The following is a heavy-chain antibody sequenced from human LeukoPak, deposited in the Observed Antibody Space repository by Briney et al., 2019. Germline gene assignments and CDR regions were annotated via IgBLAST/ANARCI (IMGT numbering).Heavy chain of an antibody. CDR2: IDWDGDK. J-gene: IGHJ4*02. V-gene: IGHV2-70*10. Sequence: SGPALVKPTQTLTLTCTFSGFSLSTSGMCVGWIRQPPGKALEWIARIDWDGDKYYSTSLKTRLTISKDTSKDQVVLTITTIDTVDTATYFCARMRIPEGYYWGQGTLVTVSS. CDR3: ARMRIPEGYY. CDR1: GFSLSTSGMC. D-gene: IGHD1-14*01.